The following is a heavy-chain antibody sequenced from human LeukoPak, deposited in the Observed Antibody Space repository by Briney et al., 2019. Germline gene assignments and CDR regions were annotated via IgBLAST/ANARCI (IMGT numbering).Heavy chain of an antibody. CDR3: AREGDCSSTSCYYRINWFDP. J-gene: IGHJ5*02. D-gene: IGHD2-2*01. V-gene: IGHV1-2*02. CDR2: XXPXXXGT. Sequence: WXXPXXXGTNYAQKFQCRVTMTRDTSISTAYMELSRLRSDDTAVYYCAREGDCSSTSCYYRINWFDPWGQGTLVTVSS.